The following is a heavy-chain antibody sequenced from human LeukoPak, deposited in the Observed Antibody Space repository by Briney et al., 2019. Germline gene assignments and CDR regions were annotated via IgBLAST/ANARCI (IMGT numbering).Heavy chain of an antibody. CDR2: ISGSGGST. CDR1: GFTFSSYV. CDR3: AKNSDSSGYYYFQH. Sequence: GGSLRLSCAASGFTFSSYVMSWVRQAPGKGLEWVSPISGSGGSTYYADSAKGAFTISRDNSKNTLYLQMNSLRAEDTGVYYCAKNSDSSGYYYFQHWGEGTLVTVSS. D-gene: IGHD3-22*01. J-gene: IGHJ1*01. V-gene: IGHV3-23*01.